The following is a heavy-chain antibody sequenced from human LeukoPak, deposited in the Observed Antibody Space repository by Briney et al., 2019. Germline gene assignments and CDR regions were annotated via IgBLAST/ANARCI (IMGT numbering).Heavy chain of an antibody. CDR3: ARVLLADGYKEMATVGYFDY. J-gene: IGHJ4*02. D-gene: IGHD5-24*01. Sequence: SVKVSCKASGGTFSSYAISWVRQAPGQGLEWMGRIIPIFGTANYAQKFQGGVTITTDESTSTAYMELSSLRSEDTAVYYCARVLLADGYKEMATVGYFDYWGQGTLVTVSS. CDR1: GGTFSSYA. CDR2: IIPIFGTA. V-gene: IGHV1-69*05.